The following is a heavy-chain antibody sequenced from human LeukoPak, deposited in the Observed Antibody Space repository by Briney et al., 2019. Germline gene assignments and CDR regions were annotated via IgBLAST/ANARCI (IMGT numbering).Heavy chain of an antibody. J-gene: IGHJ5*02. V-gene: IGHV4-4*07. D-gene: IGHD3-3*01. CDR3: ASEFST. CDR2: TFTSGST. Sequence: SETLSLTCTVSGGSISSYCWSWIRQPAGKGLEWIGHTFTSGSTNYNPSLKSRVTMSLDTSKNQFSLKLTSVTAADTAVYYCASEFSTWGQGTLVTVSS. CDR1: GGSISSYC.